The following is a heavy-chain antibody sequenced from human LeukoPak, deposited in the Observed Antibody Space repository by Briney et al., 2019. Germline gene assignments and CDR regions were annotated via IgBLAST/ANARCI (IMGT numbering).Heavy chain of an antibody. CDR3: VTIRSYYFDY. J-gene: IGHJ4*02. V-gene: IGHV3-30*02. CDR2: IRYGGSNK. D-gene: IGHD3-16*02. CDR1: GFTFSSYG. Sequence: PGGSLRLSCAASGFTFSSYGMHWVRQAPGKGLEWVAFIRYGGSNKYYADSVKGRFTISRDNSKNTLYLQMNSLRAEDTAVYYCVTIRSYYFDYWGQGTLVTVSS.